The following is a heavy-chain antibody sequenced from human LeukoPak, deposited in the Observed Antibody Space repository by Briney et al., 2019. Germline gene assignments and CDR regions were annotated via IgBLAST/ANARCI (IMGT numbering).Heavy chain of an antibody. J-gene: IGHJ4*02. D-gene: IGHD5-18*01. CDR1: GFAFSSYA. Sequence: GGSLRLSCAASGFAFSSYAMSWVRQAPGKGLEWVSRISGSGSTTYYTDSVKGRFTVSRDNSKNTLYLQMDSLRVEDTAIYYCAKELAYSYGKFDYWGQGTLVTVSS. CDR2: ISGSGSTT. V-gene: IGHV3-23*01. CDR3: AKELAYSYGKFDY.